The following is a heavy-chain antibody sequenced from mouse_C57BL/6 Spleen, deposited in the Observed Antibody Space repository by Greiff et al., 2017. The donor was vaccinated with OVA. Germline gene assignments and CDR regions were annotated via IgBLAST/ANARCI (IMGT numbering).Heavy chain of an antibody. D-gene: IGHD2-3*01. CDR3: VRHLYVSYAMDY. V-gene: IGHV10-1*01. CDR1: GFSFNTYA. J-gene: IGHJ4*01. Sequence: DVKLVESGGGLVQPKGSLKLSCAASGFSFNTYAMNWVRQAPGKGLDWVARIRSKSNNYATYYADSVKDRFTISRDDSESMLYLQMNNFKTEDTAMYDYVRHLYVSYAMDYWGQGTSVTVSS. CDR2: IRSKSNNYAT.